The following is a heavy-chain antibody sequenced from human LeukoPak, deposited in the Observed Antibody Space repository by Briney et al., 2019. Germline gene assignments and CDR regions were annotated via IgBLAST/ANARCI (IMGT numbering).Heavy chain of an antibody. J-gene: IGHJ4*02. CDR2: ISTDGSGT. V-gene: IGHV3-74*01. CDR1: GFTFSSYW. CDR3: ARGLTY. Sequence: GGSLRLSCAASGFTFSSYWMHWVRHVPGKGLVWVSRISTDGSGTTYADSVTGRFTISRDNAKNTLFLQMNSLRGEDTAVYYRARGLTYWGQGTLVTVSS. D-gene: IGHD3-9*01.